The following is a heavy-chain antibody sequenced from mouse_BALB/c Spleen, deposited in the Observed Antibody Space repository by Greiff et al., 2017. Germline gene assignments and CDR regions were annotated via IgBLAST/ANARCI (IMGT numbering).Heavy chain of an antibody. CDR3: AKIDGYYLYYAMDY. Sequence: QVQLKESGPSLVQPSQSLSITCTVSGFSLTSYGVHWVRQSPGKGLEWLGVIWRGGSTDYNAAFMSRLSITKDNSKSQVFFKMNSLQADDTAIYYCAKIDGYYLYYAMDYWGQGTSVTVSS. CDR1: GFSLTSYG. J-gene: IGHJ4*01. V-gene: IGHV2-5-1*01. D-gene: IGHD2-3*01. CDR2: IWRGGST.